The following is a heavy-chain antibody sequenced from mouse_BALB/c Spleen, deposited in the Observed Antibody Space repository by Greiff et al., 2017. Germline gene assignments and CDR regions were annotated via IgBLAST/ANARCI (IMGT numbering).Heavy chain of an antibody. V-gene: IGHV3-8*02. CDR1: GDSITSGY. Sequence: EVQLQQSGPSLVKPSQTLSLTCSVTGDSITSGYWNWVRKFPGNKLEYMGYISYSGSTYYNPSLKSRISITRDTSKNQYYLQLNSVTTEDTATYYCARCWEHGDYAMDYWGQGTSVTVSS. D-gene: IGHD4-1*01. CDR2: ISYSGST. CDR3: ARCWEHGDYAMDY. J-gene: IGHJ4*01.